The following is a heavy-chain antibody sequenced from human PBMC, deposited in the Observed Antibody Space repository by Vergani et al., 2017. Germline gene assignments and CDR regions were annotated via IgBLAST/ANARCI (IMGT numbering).Heavy chain of an antibody. D-gene: IGHD3-10*01. J-gene: IGHJ4*02. V-gene: IGHV3-53*01. CDR3: AKDPAPYGSGSYPDY. CDR2: IYSGGST. Sequence: EVQLVESGGGLVQPGGSLRLSCAASGFTVSSNYMSWVRQAPGKGLEWVSVIYSGGSTYYADSVKGRFTIARDNSKNTLYMKMNSLRAEETAVYYCAKDPAPYGSGSYPDYWGQGTLVTVSS. CDR1: GFTVSSNY.